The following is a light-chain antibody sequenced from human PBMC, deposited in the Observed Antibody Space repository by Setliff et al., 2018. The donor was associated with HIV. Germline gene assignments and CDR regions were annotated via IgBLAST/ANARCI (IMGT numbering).Light chain of an antibody. CDR3: SSYAITNTLP. V-gene: IGLV2-14*01. CDR1: SSDVGGYSY. Sequence: QSALTQPASVSGSPGQSITIPCTGTSSDVGGYSYVSWYQQHPGKAPKLIIYEVRNRPSGVSNRFSGSKSGNTASLTISGLQAEDEADYYCSSYAITNTLPFGTGTKV. J-gene: IGLJ1*01. CDR2: EVR.